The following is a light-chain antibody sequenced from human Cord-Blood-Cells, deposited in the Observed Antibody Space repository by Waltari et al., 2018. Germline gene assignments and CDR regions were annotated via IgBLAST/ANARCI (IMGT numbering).Light chain of an antibody. CDR3: QQSYSTPT. J-gene: IGKJ1*01. V-gene: IGKV1-39*01. Sequence: DIQMTQSPSYLSASVGDRVTITCRASQSISSYLNWYQQKPGKAPKHLFYAAASLQSGVPSRFSGSGSGTEFTLTISSLQPEEFATDYCQQSYSTPTFGQGTKVEIK. CDR2: AAA. CDR1: QSISSY.